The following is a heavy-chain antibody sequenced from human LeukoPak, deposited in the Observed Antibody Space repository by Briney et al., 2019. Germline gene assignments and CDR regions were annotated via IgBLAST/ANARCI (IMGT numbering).Heavy chain of an antibody. J-gene: IGHJ6*03. CDR3: ARDFHGSGSSTYYYYYYYMDV. V-gene: IGHV3-7*01. Sequence: GGSLRLSCAASGFTFSSYWMSWVRQAPGKGLEWVANIKQDGSEKYYVDSVKGRFTISRDNAKNSLYLQMNSLRAEDTAVYYCARDFHGSGSSTYYYYYYYMDVWGKGTTVTVSS. CDR2: IKQDGSEK. CDR1: GFTFSSYW. D-gene: IGHD3-10*01.